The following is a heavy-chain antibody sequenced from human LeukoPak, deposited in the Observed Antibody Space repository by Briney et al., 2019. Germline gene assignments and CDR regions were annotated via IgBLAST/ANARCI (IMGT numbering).Heavy chain of an antibody. D-gene: IGHD6-19*01. J-gene: IGHJ4*02. CDR1: GFTFSSYG. Sequence: AGGSLRLSCAASGFTFSSYGMHWVRQAPGKGLEWVAVISYDGSNKYYADSVKGRFTISRDNSKNTLYLQMNSLRAEDTAVYYCAKTSGYSSGQGFDYWGQGTLVTVSS. V-gene: IGHV3-30*18. CDR2: ISYDGSNK. CDR3: AKTSGYSSGQGFDY.